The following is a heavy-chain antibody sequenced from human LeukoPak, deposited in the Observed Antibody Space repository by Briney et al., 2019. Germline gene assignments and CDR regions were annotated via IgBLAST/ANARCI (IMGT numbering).Heavy chain of an antibody. CDR1: GFTLSTYW. CDR3: ARDKRAGSGGGSLFDP. J-gene: IGHJ5*02. CDR2: INYDGTEK. Sequence: GGSPRPSCTVSGFTLSTYWMSWGPPAPGKGLEWVAIINYDGTEKYYVEFVGGRFTVSKNNAKDSVYLQMNSLRAEGTAVYYGARDKRAGSGGGSLFDPWGQGTLVTVSS. D-gene: IGHD2-15*01. V-gene: IGHV3-7*01.